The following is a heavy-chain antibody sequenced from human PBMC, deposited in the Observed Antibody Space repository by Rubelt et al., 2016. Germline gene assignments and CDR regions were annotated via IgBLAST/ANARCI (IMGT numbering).Heavy chain of an antibody. CDR1: GGSFSGYY. CDR3: ARDLEIAAAGHKGAFDI. D-gene: IGHD6-13*01. J-gene: IGHJ3*02. CDR2: IYYSGST. V-gene: IGHV4-34*01. Sequence: QVQLQQWGAGLLKPSETLSLTCAVYGGSFSGYYWSWIRQPPGKGLEWIGSIYYSGSTYYNPSLKSRVTISVDTSKNQFSLKLSSVTAADTAVYYCARDLEIAAAGHKGAFDIWGQGTMVTVSS.